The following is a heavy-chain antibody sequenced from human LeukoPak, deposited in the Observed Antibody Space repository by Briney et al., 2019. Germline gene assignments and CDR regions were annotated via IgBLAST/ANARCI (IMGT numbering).Heavy chain of an antibody. CDR3: ARVPDFIARPCDS. CDR1: GGSFSGNY. D-gene: IGHD2-21*01. V-gene: IGHV4-34*01. CDR2: SSPTGDIT. J-gene: IGHJ4*02. Sequence: SETLSLTCAVYGGSFSGNYWTLVRQTPGRGLEWIGESSPTGDITGYNPSLKGRATISVDSSKKQFSLKLTAVTAADTGVYYCARVPDFIARPCDSWGPGTLVTVSS.